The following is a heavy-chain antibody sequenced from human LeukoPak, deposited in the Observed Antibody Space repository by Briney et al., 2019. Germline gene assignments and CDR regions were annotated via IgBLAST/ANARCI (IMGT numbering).Heavy chain of an antibody. CDR1: GFTFSGYD. CDR2: ITNSGATK. CDR3: ARHLEAATKVFDI. D-gene: IGHD2-15*01. V-gene: IGHV3-11*01. J-gene: IGHJ3*02. Sequence: PGGSLRLSCAASGFTFSGYDMSWVRQAPGKGLEWVSSITNSGATKYYADSVKGRFTISRDNAKHSLYLQMNSLRAEDTAVYYCARHLEAATKVFDIWGQGTMVSVSS.